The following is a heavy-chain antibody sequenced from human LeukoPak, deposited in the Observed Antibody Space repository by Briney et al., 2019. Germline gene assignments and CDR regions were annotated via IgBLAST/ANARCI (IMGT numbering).Heavy chain of an antibody. CDR2: FYDTRSP. Sequence: SETLSLTCTVSGGSISLYYWSWIRQPPGKGLEWIGYFYDTRSPKYNPSLERRVTISVDMSRNQVSLNLTSVTAADTAVYYCARGRGSLTYWGQGTLATVSS. J-gene: IGHJ4*02. D-gene: IGHD3-10*01. CDR3: ARGRGSLTY. V-gene: IGHV4-59*01. CDR1: GGSISLYY.